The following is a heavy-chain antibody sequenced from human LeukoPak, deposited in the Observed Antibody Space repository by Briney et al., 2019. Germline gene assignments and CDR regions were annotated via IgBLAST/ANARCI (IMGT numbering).Heavy chain of an antibody. V-gene: IGHV3-21*01. J-gene: IGHJ4*02. Sequence: GGSLRLSCAASGFTFSSYAMNWVRQAPGKGLEWVSSISSSSSYIYYADSVKGRFTISRDNAKNSLYLQMNSLRAEDTAVYYCARDGTSIAAAADYFDYWGQGTLVTVSS. CDR3: ARDGTSIAAAADYFDY. D-gene: IGHD6-13*01. CDR2: ISSSSSYI. CDR1: GFTFSSYA.